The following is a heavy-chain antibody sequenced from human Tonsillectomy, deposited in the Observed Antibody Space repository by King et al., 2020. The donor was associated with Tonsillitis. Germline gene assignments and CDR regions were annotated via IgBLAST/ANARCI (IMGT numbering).Heavy chain of an antibody. J-gene: IGHJ4*02. V-gene: IGHV3-74*01. CDR1: GFTFSSNW. CDR2: INIDGSST. Sequence: VQLVESGGGLVQPGGSLRLSCAASGFTFSSNWMHWVRRAPGKGLVWVSRINIDGSSTSYADSVKGRFTISRDNDTLYLQMSSLRAEDTAVYYCAREYSSSRYFDYWGQGTLVTVSS. CDR3: AREYSSSRYFDY. D-gene: IGHD6-6*01.